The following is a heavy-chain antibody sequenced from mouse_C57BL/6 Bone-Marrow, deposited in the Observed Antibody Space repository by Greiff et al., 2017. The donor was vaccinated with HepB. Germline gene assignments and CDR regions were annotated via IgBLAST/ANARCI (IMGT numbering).Heavy chain of an antibody. J-gene: IGHJ1*03. V-gene: IGHV4-1*01. CDR2: INPDSSTI. CDR1: GIAFSRYS. Sequence: EASGIAFSRYSMSWVRRAPGKGLEWIGEINPDSSTINYAPSLKDKFIISRDNAINTLYLQMSKVRSEDTALYYCARPYYYGLHWYFDVWGTGTTVTVSS. CDR3: ARPYYYGLHWYFDV. D-gene: IGHD1-1*01.